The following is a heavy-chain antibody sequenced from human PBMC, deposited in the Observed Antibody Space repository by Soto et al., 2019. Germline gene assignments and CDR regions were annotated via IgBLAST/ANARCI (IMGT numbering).Heavy chain of an antibody. CDR2: ILVIFNTP. D-gene: IGHD2-21*01. Sequence: QVQLVPSGAEVKKPGSSVKVSCKASGGTFKNSAISWLRQALGQGLAWLGGILVIFNTPNYAKKFHGSVTITAEESATTANMGLSSLKSDDTAVYFCERSQCRNVVCYRLSPDLDVWGPGTTVTVSS. J-gene: IGHJ6*02. CDR1: GGTFKNSA. CDR3: ERSQCRNVVCYRLSPDLDV. V-gene: IGHV1-69*01.